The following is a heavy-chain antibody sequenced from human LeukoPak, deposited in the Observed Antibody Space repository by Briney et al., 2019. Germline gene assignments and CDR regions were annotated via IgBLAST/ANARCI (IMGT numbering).Heavy chain of an antibody. CDR2: IYYSGST. CDR3: ARLRGATSPAWDI. V-gene: IGHV4-59*08. Sequence: SETLSLTCSVSGRSISSYYWSWLRPPPGKGLEWMGYIYYSGSTNYNPSLKSRVTISVDTSKNQFSLKLSSVTAADTAVYYCARLRGATSPAWDIWGQGTMVTVSS. CDR1: GRSISSYY. D-gene: IGHD1-26*01. J-gene: IGHJ3*02.